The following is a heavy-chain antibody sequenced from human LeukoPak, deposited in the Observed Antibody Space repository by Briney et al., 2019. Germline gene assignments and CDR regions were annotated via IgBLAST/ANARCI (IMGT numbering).Heavy chain of an antibody. CDR2: ISSSGSTI. CDR3: ARDRSVDYVWGSYPLDY. J-gene: IGHJ4*02. Sequence: PGGSLRLSCAAAGFTFSSYEMNWVRQAPGKGLEWVSYISSSGSTIYYADSVKGRSTISRDNAKNSLYLQMNSLRAEDTAVYYCARDRSVDYVWGSYPLDYWGQGTLVTVSS. D-gene: IGHD3-16*02. CDR1: GFTFSSYE. V-gene: IGHV3-48*03.